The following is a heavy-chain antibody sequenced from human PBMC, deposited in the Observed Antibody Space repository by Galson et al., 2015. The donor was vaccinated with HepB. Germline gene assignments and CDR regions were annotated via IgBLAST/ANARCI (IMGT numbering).Heavy chain of an antibody. V-gene: IGHV3-30*18. CDR1: GFTFSSYG. D-gene: IGHD6-19*01. CDR3: AKDVGYSSGRYYYYGMDV. Sequence: SLRLSCAASGFTFSSYGMHWVRQAPGKGLEWVAVISYDGSNKYYADSVKGRFTTSRDNSKNTLYLQMNSLRAEDTAVYYCAKDVGYSSGRYYYYGMDVWGQGTTVTVSS. J-gene: IGHJ6*02. CDR2: ISYDGSNK.